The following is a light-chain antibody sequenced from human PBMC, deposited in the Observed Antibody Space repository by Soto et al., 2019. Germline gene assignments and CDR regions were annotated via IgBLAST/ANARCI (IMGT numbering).Light chain of an antibody. V-gene: IGKV3-20*01. CDR3: QQYGTSPIT. CDR1: QRVGRD. Sequence: EIVMTQSPDTLSVSPGERATLSCRAGQRVGRDLACYQHKPGQAPRLLIYGASRRATGIPDRFTGSGSGTDFTLTISRLEPEDFAVYYCQQYGTSPITFGQGTRLEIK. J-gene: IGKJ5*01. CDR2: GAS.